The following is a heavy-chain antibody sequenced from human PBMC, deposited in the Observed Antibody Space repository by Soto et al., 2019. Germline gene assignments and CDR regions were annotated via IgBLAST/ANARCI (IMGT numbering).Heavy chain of an antibody. Sequence: VGSLRLSCASSVFTFSDHYMTCIRQAPGEGLEWVSYISSGGSTIYYADSVKGRFTVSRDNAKNSLYLQMTSLRAEDTAVYYCASDPSYYASEYWGQGTLVTLSS. J-gene: IGHJ4*02. V-gene: IGHV3-11*01. D-gene: IGHD3-10*01. CDR1: VFTFSDHY. CDR2: ISSGGSTI. CDR3: ASDPSYYASEY.